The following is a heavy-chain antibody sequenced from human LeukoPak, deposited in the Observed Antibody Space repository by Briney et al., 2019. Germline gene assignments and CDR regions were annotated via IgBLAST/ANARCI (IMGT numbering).Heavy chain of an antibody. CDR3: ARATGGIAAPYFDY. V-gene: IGHV4-4*07. Sequence: SETLSLTCTVSGGSISSYYWSWIRQPAGKGLEWIGRIYNSGSTTYNPSLKSRVTMSVDTSKNQFSLKLSSVTAADTAVYYCARATGGIAAPYFDYWGQGTLVTVSS. CDR1: GGSISSYY. CDR2: IYNSGST. J-gene: IGHJ4*02. D-gene: IGHD6-13*01.